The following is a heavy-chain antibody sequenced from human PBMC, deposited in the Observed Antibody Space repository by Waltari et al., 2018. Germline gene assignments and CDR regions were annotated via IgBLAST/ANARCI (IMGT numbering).Heavy chain of an antibody. CDR1: GCSISSSSYY. CDR2: IYYSGST. V-gene: IGHV4-39*07. Sequence: QLQLQESGPGLVKPSETLSLTCTVSGCSISSSSYYWGWIRQPPGKGLEWIGSIYYSGSTYYNPSLKSRVTISVDTSKNQFSLKLSSVTAADTAVYYCASRRYYDPPSRWGQGTLVTVSS. D-gene: IGHD3-22*01. J-gene: IGHJ4*02. CDR3: ASRRYYDPPSR.